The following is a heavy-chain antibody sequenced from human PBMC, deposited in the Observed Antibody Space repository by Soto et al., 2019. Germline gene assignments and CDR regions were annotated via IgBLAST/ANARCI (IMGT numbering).Heavy chain of an antibody. Sequence: TSETLSLTCAVYGGSLSGYYWSWIRQPPGKGLEWIGEINHSGSTNYNPSLKSRVTISVDTSKNQFSLKLSSVTAADTAVYYCARGGRHIWGSYRYTSPFDYWGQGTLVTVSS. CDR1: GGSLSGYY. V-gene: IGHV4-34*01. D-gene: IGHD3-16*02. CDR2: INHSGST. CDR3: ARGGRHIWGSYRYTSPFDY. J-gene: IGHJ4*02.